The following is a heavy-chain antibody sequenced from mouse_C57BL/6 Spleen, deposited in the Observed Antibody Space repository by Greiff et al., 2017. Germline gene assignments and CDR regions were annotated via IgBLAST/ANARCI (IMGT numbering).Heavy chain of an antibody. Sequence: VVKPGASVKIPCTASGYTFTDYNMDWVKQSHGKSLEWIGDINPNNGGTIYNQKFKGKATLTVDKSSSTAYMELRSLTSEDTAVYYCARGGHPFSYAMDYWGQGTSVTVSS. J-gene: IGHJ4*01. CDR1: GYTFTDYN. CDR2: INPNNGGT. V-gene: IGHV1-18*01. CDR3: ARGGHPFSYAMDY.